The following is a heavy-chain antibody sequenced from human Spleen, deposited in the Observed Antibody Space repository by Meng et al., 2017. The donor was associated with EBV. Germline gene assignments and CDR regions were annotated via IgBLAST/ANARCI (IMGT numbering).Heavy chain of an antibody. CDR2: INHSGST. CDR3: ARGIPQLLAPGEFDY. V-gene: IGHV4-34*01. D-gene: IGHD6-19*01. CDR1: GGSFTDYY. J-gene: IGHJ4*02. Sequence: QWRLQQWGAGLLRPSETLSLTCAVYGGSFTDYYWSWISQPPGKGLEWIGEINHSGSTKYNPSLKSRVTISVDTSKNQFSLKLSSVTAADTAVYYCARGIPQLLAPGEFDYWGQGTLVTVSS.